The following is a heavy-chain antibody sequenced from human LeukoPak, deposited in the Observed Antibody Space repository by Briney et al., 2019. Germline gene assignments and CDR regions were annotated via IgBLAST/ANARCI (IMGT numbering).Heavy chain of an antibody. CDR1: GFTFSSFW. V-gene: IGHV3-7*01. J-gene: IGHJ4*02. Sequence: GGSLRLSCAASGFTFSSFWMSWVGQAPGKGLEWVTNIKQDGSEKYYVDSVKGRFTISRDNAKNSLYLQMNSLRAEDTAVYYCARDSYGSGENIDYWGQGTLVTVSS. CDR3: ARDSYGSGENIDY. CDR2: IKQDGSEK. D-gene: IGHD3-10*01.